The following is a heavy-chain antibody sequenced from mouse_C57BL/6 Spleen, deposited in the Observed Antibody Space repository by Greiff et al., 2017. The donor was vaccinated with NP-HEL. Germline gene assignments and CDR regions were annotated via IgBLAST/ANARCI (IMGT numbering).Heavy chain of an antibody. CDR1: GYTFTSYW. J-gene: IGHJ1*03. CDR3: ARSFGFDV. CDR2: IDPNSGGT. Sequence: QVQLQQSGAELVKPGASVKLSCKTSGYTFTSYWMHWVKQRPGRGLEWIGGIDPNSGGTKYNEKFKSKATLTVDKPASTAYMQLSSLTSEDSAVYYCARSFGFDVWGTGTTVTVSS. V-gene: IGHV1-72*01.